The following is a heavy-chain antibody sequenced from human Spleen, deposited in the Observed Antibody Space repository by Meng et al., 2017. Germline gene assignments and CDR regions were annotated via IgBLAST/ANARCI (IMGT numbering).Heavy chain of an antibody. D-gene: IGHD4-17*01. CDR1: GGSIRSSNW. Sequence: LRLHDSRRGLVKRSGTLSLTCAGSGGSIRSSNWWSWVRQPPGKGLEWIGEIYHSGSTNYNPSLESRATISVDTSQNNLSLKLSSVNAADSAVYYCARGGSTVTNWFDPWGQGTLVTVSS. J-gene: IGHJ5*02. CDR2: IYHSGST. V-gene: IGHV4-4*02. CDR3: ARGGSTVTNWFDP.